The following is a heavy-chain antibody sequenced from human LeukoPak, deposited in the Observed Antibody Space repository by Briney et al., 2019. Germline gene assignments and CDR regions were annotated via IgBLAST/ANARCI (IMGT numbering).Heavy chain of an antibody. V-gene: IGHV1-2*02. D-gene: IGHD2-2*01. CDR1: GHTFTASY. CDR2: VNPNSGGT. J-gene: IGHJ4*02. Sequence: ASVKVSCKASGHTFTASYIHWVRQAPGQGLEWMGWVNPNSGGTKYAQKFQDRVTMTRDTSISTVYMELSSLRSDDTAVYYCARDLPAAPGVSDYWGRGTLVTVSS. CDR3: ARDLPAAPGVSDY.